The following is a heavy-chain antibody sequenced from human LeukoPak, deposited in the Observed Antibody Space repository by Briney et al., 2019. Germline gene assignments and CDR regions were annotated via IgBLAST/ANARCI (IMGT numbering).Heavy chain of an antibody. Sequence: PSETLSLTCTVSGYSLSSGYYWGWIRQPPGKGLEWIGSIYYSGSTYYNPSLKSRVTISVDTSKSQFSLKLSSVTAADTAVYYCASGPTGYEGYWGQGTLVTVSS. CDR1: GYSLSSGYY. CDR2: IYYSGST. V-gene: IGHV4-38-2*02. J-gene: IGHJ4*02. CDR3: ASGPTGYEGY. D-gene: IGHD5-12*01.